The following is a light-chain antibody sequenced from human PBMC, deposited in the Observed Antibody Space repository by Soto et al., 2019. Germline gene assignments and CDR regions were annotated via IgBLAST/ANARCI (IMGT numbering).Light chain of an antibody. V-gene: IGLV2-23*02. Sequence: QSLVSQPASVSGSPGQSITISCTGTSSDVGSYNLVSWYQQHPGKAPKLMIYEVSKRPSGVSNRFSGSKSGNTASLTISGLQAEDEADYYCCSYAGSSYVFGTGTKVTVL. CDR2: EVS. CDR3: CSYAGSSYV. J-gene: IGLJ1*01. CDR1: SSDVGSYNL.